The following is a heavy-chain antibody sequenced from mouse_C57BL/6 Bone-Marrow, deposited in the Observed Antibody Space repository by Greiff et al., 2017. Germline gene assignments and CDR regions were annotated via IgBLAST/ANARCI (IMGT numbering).Heavy chain of an antibody. J-gene: IGHJ3*01. CDR1: GYTFTSYG. CDR2: IYPRSGNT. Sequence: QVQLQQSGAELARPGASVKLSCKASGYTFTSYGISWVKQRTGQGLEWIGEIYPRSGNTYYNETFKGKAPLTADKSSSTAYMELRSLPSEDSALYFCAPLGGVAWFAYWGQGTLVTVSA. V-gene: IGHV1-81*01. CDR3: APLGGVAWFAY. D-gene: IGHD6-1*01.